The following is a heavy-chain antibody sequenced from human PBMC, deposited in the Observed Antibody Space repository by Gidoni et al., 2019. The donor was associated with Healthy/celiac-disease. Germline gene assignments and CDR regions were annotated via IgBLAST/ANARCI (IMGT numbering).Heavy chain of an antibody. J-gene: IGHJ4*02. Sequence: QVQLVESGGGVVQPGRSLRLSCAASGFTFSSYAMHWVRQAPGKGLEWVAVISYDGSNKYYADSVKGRFTISRDNSKNTLYLQMNSLRAEDTAVYYCARETEWVFDYWGQGTLVTVSS. D-gene: IGHD2-8*01. V-gene: IGHV3-30-3*01. CDR1: GFTFSSYA. CDR2: ISYDGSNK. CDR3: ARETEWVFDY.